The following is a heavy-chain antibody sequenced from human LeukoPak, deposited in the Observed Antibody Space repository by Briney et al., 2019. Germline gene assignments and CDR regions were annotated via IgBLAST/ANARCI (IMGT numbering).Heavy chain of an antibody. CDR1: DGSISSYY. D-gene: IGHD6-13*01. Sequence: SETLSLTCTFSDGSISSYYWTWIRQPAGKGLEWIGRIYTSGITDYNPSLKSRVTMSVDTSKNQFSLKLSSVTAADTAVYYCAREFPSSTWYFDYWGQGTLVTVSS. CDR3: AREFPSSTWYFDY. V-gene: IGHV4-4*07. J-gene: IGHJ4*02. CDR2: IYTSGIT.